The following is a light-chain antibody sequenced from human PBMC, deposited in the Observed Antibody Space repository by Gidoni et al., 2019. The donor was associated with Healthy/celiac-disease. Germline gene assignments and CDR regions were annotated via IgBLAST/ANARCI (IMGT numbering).Light chain of an antibody. CDR3: QQYNSYRLT. V-gene: IGKV1-5*01. J-gene: IGKJ4*01. CDR1: QSISSW. CDR2: DAS. Sequence: DIQMTQSPSTLSASVGDRVTITCRASQSISSWLAWYQQKPEKAPKLLIYDASSLKSGVPSRFSGSGSGTEFTLTISSLQPDDFATYYCQQYNSYRLTFGGGTKVEIK.